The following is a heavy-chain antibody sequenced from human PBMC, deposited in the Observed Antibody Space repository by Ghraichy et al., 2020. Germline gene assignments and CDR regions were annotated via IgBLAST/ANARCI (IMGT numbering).Heavy chain of an antibody. CDR2: ISGSGGNT. V-gene: IGHV3-23*01. CDR1: GFTFSSYA. Sequence: GGSLRLSCAASGFTFSSYAISWVRQAPGKGLEWVSAISGSGGNTYYADSVKGRFTFSRDNSKKTLYLQMNSLRAEDTAVYYCAKDVGRGGGSCFHHWGQGTLVTVSS. D-gene: IGHD2-15*01. J-gene: IGHJ1*01. CDR3: AKDVGRGGGSCFHH.